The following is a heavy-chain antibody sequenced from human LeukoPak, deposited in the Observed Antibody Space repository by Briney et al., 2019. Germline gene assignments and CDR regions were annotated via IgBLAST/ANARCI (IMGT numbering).Heavy chain of an antibody. CDR1: GYTFTDYN. Sequence: ASVKVSCKTSGYTFTDYNLHWVRQAPGQGLEWMGWISAYNGNTNYAQKLQGRVTMTTDTPTSTAYMELRSLRSDDTAVYHCARAYGWYFDLWGRGTLVTVSS. D-gene: IGHD4-17*01. V-gene: IGHV1-18*04. J-gene: IGHJ2*01. CDR2: ISAYNGNT. CDR3: ARAYGWYFDL.